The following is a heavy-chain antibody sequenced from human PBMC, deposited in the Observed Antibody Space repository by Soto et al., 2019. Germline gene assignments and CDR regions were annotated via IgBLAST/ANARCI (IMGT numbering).Heavy chain of an antibody. J-gene: IGHJ4*02. CDR3: ARRYGGPLDY. Sequence: PSETLSLTCTVSGGSISSYYWSWIRQPPGKGLEWIGYIYYSGSTNYNPSLKSRVTISVDTSKNQFSLKLSSVTAADTAVYYCARRYGGPLDYSGQRTPVTGSS. D-gene: IGHD4-17*01. CDR1: GGSISSYY. V-gene: IGHV4-59*08. CDR2: IYYSGST.